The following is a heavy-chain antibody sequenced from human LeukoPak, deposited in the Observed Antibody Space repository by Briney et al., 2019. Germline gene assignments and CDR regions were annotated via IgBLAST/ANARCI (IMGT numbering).Heavy chain of an antibody. CDR2: ISSSSSYI. J-gene: IGHJ4*02. CDR3: ARDPDIVVVPAAMADGGFDY. CDR1: GFTFSSYS. V-gene: IGHV3-21*01. Sequence: GGSLRLSCAASGFTFSSYSMNWVRQAPGEGLEWVSSISSSSSYIYYADSGKGRFTISRDNAKNSSYLQINSLRAEDTAVYYCARDPDIVVVPAAMADGGFDYWGQGTLVTVSS. D-gene: IGHD2-2*01.